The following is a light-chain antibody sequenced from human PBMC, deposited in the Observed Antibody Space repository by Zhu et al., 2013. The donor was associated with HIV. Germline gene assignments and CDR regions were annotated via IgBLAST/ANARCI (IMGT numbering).Light chain of an antibody. Sequence: DIQMTQSPSTLSASVGDRVTITCRASQPINTYLAWYQQKPGKAPKLLIYKASSLQSGVPSRFSGSASGTQFTLTISSLQPDDFATYYCLQSNSYPRTFGLGTRLEIK. CDR2: KAS. CDR3: LQSNSYPRT. CDR1: QPINTY. V-gene: IGKV1-5*03. J-gene: IGKJ2*02.